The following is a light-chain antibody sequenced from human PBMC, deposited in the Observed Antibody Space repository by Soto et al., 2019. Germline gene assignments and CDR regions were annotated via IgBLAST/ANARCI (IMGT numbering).Light chain of an antibody. CDR1: SSDVGSYNR. V-gene: IGLV2-18*02. Sequence: QSALTQPPSVSGSPGQSVTISCTGTSSDVGSYNRVSWYQQPPGTAPKLMIYEVSNRPSGVPDRFSGSKSGNTASLTISGLLPEDEADYYCSSYTSSSTLLFGGGTKLTVL. CDR2: EVS. J-gene: IGLJ2*01. CDR3: SSYTSSSTLL.